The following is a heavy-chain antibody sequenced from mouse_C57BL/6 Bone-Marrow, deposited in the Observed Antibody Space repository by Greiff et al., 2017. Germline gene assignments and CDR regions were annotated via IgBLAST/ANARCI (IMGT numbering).Heavy chain of an antibody. Sequence: VQRVESGPGLVAPSQSLSITCTVSGFSLTSYAISWVRQPPGKGLEWLGVIWTSGGTNYNSALKSRLSISKDNSKSQVFLKMNSLQTDDTARYYCARLTGYFDYWGQGTTLTVSS. V-gene: IGHV2-9-1*01. CDR1: GFSLTSYA. D-gene: IGHD4-1*01. J-gene: IGHJ2*01. CDR2: IWTSGGT. CDR3: ARLTGYFDY.